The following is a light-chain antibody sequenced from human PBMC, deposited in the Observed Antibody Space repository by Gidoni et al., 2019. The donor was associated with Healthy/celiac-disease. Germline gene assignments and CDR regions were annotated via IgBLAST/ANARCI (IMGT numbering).Light chain of an antibody. CDR2: DAS. Sequence: EIVLTQSPATLPLSPGERATLSCRASQSVSSYLAWYQQKPGQAPRLLIYDASNRATGTPARFSGSGSGTDFTLTISSLEPEDFAVYYCQQRSNWLTFGGGTKVEIK. J-gene: IGKJ4*01. CDR3: QQRSNWLT. V-gene: IGKV3-11*01. CDR1: QSVSSY.